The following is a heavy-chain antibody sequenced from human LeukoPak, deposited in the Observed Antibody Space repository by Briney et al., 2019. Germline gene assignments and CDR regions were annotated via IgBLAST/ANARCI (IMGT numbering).Heavy chain of an antibody. CDR1: GFTFSSYA. CDR3: ARVNRDTSGYYHVYFDY. V-gene: IGHV4-59*01. D-gene: IGHD3-22*01. J-gene: IGHJ4*02. Sequence: GSLRLSCAASGFTFSSYAMSWIRQPPGKGLEWIGFIYHTGSSNYNPSLKSRVTISVDTSKNQVSLNLRSVTAADTAVYYCARVNRDTSGYYHVYFDYWGQGTLVSVSS. CDR2: IYHTGSS.